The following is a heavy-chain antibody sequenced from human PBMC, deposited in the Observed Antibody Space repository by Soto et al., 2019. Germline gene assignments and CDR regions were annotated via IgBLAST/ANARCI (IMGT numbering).Heavy chain of an antibody. CDR2: IYSGDST. D-gene: IGHD3-10*01. V-gene: IGHV3-66*01. CDR3: ARVYGPGLWYMDV. CDR1: GFTVSSNY. Sequence: EVQLVESGGGLVQPGGSLRLSCAASGFTVSSNYMSWVRQAPGKGLEWVSVIYSGDSTYYGDSVKGRVTISRDNSKNTLYLQMNRLRADDTAVYYCARVYGPGLWYMDVWGKGTTVTVSS. J-gene: IGHJ6*03.